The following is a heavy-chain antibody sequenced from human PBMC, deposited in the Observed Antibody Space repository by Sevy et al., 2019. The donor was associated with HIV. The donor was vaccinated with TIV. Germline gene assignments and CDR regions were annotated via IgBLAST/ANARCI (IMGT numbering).Heavy chain of an antibody. D-gene: IGHD2-2*01. Sequence: GGSLRLSCAASGFSISGYTMNWVRQAPGKGLEWVSSISSGSSFRYYADSLKGRFTISRDNARNLLYLQMNSLRVEDTAVYYCARVGLGDCSGTNCSPNDYWGQGTLVTVSS. V-gene: IGHV3-21*01. CDR1: GFSISGYT. J-gene: IGHJ4*02. CDR3: ARVGLGDCSGTNCSPNDY. CDR2: ISSGSSFR.